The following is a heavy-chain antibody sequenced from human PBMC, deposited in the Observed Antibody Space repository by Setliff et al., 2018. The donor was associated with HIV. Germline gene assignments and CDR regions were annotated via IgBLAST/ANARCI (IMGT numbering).Heavy chain of an antibody. CDR2: MYYSGNT. D-gene: IGHD3-3*01. Sequence: SETLSLTCTVSGVSISNYYWSWIRQPPGKGLEWIGYMYYSGNTNYNPSLKSRVTISVDTSKSQFSLKLNSVTAADTAVYYCARDQSDWFYWGQGTLVTVSS. J-gene: IGHJ4*02. V-gene: IGHV4-59*01. CDR3: ARDQSDWFY. CDR1: GVSISNYY.